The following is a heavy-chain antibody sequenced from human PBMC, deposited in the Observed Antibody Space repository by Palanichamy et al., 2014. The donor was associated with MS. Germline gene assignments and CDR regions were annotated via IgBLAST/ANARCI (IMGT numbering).Heavy chain of an antibody. CDR1: GFTFSSYS. CDR3: ARTTIFGVVIPYDY. D-gene: IGHD3-3*01. CDR2: ISSSSSTI. J-gene: IGHJ4*02. Sequence: EVQLVGSGGGLVQPGGSLRLSCAVSGFTFSSYSMNWVRQAPGKGLEWVSYISSSSSTIYYADSVKGRFTISRDNAKNSLYPQMNSLRVEDTAVYYCARTTIFGVVIPYDYWGQGTLVTVSS. V-gene: IGHV3-48*01.